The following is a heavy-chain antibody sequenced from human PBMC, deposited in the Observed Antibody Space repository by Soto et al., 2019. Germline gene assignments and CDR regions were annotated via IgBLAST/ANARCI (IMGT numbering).Heavy chain of an antibody. CDR1: GFTVSSNY. V-gene: IGHV3-53*01. Sequence: EVQLVESGGGLIQPGGSLRLSCAASGFTVSSNYMNWVRQPPGKGLEWVSIIYSGSSSYYADSVKGRFTISRDNCNNTLYLQMNRLRAEDPAVYYCSREEDDFDLWRQWTMVNDSS. CDR2: IYSGSSS. J-gene: IGHJ3*01. CDR3: SREEDDFDL.